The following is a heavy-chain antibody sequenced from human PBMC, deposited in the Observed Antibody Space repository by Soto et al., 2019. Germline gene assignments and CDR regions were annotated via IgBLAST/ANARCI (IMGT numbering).Heavy chain of an antibody. V-gene: IGHV3-23*01. J-gene: IGHJ4*02. CDR2: ISGSGGST. CDR1: GFIFSSYA. Sequence: EVPLLESGGGLVQPGGSLRLSFAASGFIFSSYAMSWVRQAPGKGLEWVSAISGSGGSTYYADSVKGRFTISRDNSKNTLYLQMNSLRAEDTAVYYCAKPPSSGSNGYWGQGTLVTVSS. CDR3: AKPPSSGSNGY. D-gene: IGHD1-26*01.